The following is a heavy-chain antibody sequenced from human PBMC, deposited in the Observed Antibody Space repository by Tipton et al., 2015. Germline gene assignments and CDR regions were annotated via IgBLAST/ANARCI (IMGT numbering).Heavy chain of an antibody. V-gene: IGHV4-39*07. CDR1: GDSISRSNYY. CDR3: ARDPVQAAAGTFDY. CDR2: IHYGGNT. Sequence: LRLSCTVSGDSISRSNYYWGWIRQPPGMGLEWIASIHYGGNTHYNPSLMSRVTISVDTSKNQFSLTLNSVTAADTAVYYCARDPVQAAAGTFDYWGQGTLVTVSS. J-gene: IGHJ4*02. D-gene: IGHD6-13*01.